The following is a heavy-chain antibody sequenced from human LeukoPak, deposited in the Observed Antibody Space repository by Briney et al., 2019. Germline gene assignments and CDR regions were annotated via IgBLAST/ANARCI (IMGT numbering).Heavy chain of an antibody. Sequence: SVKVSCKVSGYTLTELSMHWVRQAPGQGLEWMGGIIPIFGTANYAQKFQGRVTITTDESTSTAYMELSSLRSEDTAVYYCASRRITIFGVVTPDYFDYWGQGTLVTVSS. V-gene: IGHV1-69*05. D-gene: IGHD3-3*01. CDR2: IIPIFGTA. J-gene: IGHJ4*02. CDR1: GYTLTELS. CDR3: ASRRITIFGVVTPDYFDY.